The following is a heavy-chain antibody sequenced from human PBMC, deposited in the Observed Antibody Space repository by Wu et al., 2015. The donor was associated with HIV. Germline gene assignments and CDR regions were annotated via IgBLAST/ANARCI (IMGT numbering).Heavy chain of an antibody. J-gene: IGHJ4*02. CDR1: GYTFLSYG. D-gene: IGHD6-13*01. Sequence: QVQLVQSAAEVKKPGASVKVSCKASGYTFLSYGISWVRQAPGQGLEWMGWISVHNGDTNYAQRLQGRVTMTADTSTNTAYMELRSLTSDDTAVYFXTRSTFAGGSDTWYSFDKWGQGTLVSVSS. CDR3: TRSTFAGGSDTWYSFDK. CDR2: ISVHNGDT. V-gene: IGHV1-18*01.